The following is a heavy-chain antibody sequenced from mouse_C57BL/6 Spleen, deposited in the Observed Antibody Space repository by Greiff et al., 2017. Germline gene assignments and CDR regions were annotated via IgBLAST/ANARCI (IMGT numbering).Heavy chain of an antibody. Sequence: QVQLQQPGAELVMPGASVKLSCKASGYTFTSYWMHWVKQRPGQGLEWIGNINPSNGGTNYNEKFKSKATLTVDKSSSTAYMQLSSLTSEDSAVYYCARELGKGYYFDYWGQGTTLTVSS. CDR1: GYTFTSYW. CDR2: INPSNGGT. J-gene: IGHJ2*01. V-gene: IGHV1-53*01. D-gene: IGHD4-1*01. CDR3: ARELGKGYYFDY.